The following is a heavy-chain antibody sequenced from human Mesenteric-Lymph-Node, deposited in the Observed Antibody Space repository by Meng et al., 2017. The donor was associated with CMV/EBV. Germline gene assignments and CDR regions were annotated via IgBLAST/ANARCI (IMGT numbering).Heavy chain of an antibody. J-gene: IGHJ4*02. CDR3: ARTVTINGRVAY. CDR1: GYTFSSYW. V-gene: IGHV5-51*01. D-gene: IGHD4-17*01. CDR2: IYPGDSDT. Sequence: CKGSGYTFSSYWIGWVRQTAGKGLGWMGIIYPGDSDTRYSPAFQGQVTISADKSISTANLQWSSLKASDTAMYYCARTVTINGRVAYWGQGTLVTVSS.